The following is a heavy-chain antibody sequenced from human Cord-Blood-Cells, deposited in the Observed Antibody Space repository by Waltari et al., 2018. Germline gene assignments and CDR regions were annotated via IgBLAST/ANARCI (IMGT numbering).Heavy chain of an antibody. CDR2: INPSGGST. CDR3: ARVPWGSAFDI. V-gene: IGHV1-46*01. D-gene: IGHD7-27*01. CDR1: GYTFTSYY. Sequence: QVQLVQSGAEVKKPGASGTVSCKASGYTFTSYYMHWVRQATGQGLGGMGIINPSGGSTSYPQKFQGRVTMTRDTSTSTVYMELSSLRSEDTAVYYCARVPWGSAFDIWGQGTMVTVSS. J-gene: IGHJ3*02.